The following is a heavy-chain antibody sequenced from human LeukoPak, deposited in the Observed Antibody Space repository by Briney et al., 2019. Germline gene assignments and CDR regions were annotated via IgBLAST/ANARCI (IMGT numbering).Heavy chain of an antibody. J-gene: IGHJ4*02. V-gene: IGHV4-31*03. Sequence: PSQTLSLICTVSGGSISSGGYYWSWIRQHPGKGLEWIGYIYYSGNTYYTPSLKSRVTMSVDTSKNQFSLNLSSVTAADTAVYYCARRLPSIAALDYWGQGILVTVSS. CDR2: IYYSGNT. CDR1: GGSISSGGYY. D-gene: IGHD2-15*01. CDR3: ARRLPSIAALDY.